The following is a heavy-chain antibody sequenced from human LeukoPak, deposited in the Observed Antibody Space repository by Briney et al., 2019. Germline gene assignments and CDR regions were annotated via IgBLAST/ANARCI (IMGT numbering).Heavy chain of an antibody. V-gene: IGHV4-39*01. CDR3: ARHSLNNYGSYY. Sequence: SETLSLTCTVSGGSISSSTYSWTWIRQPPGKGLEWIGSIHYDGNTYYKPSLKSRVTISVDTSKIQFSLRLSSATAADMAPYYCARHSLNNYGSYYWGQGTLVTVSS. CDR1: GGSISSSTYS. CDR2: IHYDGNT. D-gene: IGHD5-24*01. J-gene: IGHJ4*02.